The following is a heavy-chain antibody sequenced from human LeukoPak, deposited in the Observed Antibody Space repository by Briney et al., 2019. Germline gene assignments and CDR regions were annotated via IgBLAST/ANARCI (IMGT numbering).Heavy chain of an antibody. Sequence: SGGSLRLSRAASGFTFSIYDMHWVRQAPGKGLEWVAFTSYDGSDKYYADSVRGRFTISRDNTKNRLYLQMNSLRAEDTAMYYCARDYARDTTMVWGQGTLVTVSS. CDR1: GFTFSIYD. J-gene: IGHJ4*02. V-gene: IGHV3-30-3*01. CDR3: ARDYARDTTMV. CDR2: TSYDGSDK. D-gene: IGHD5-18*01.